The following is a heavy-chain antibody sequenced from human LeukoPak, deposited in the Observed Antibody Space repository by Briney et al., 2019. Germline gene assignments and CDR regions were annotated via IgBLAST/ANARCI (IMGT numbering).Heavy chain of an antibody. J-gene: IGHJ6*03. CDR1: GFTFSSYA. D-gene: IGHD3-16*01. V-gene: IGHV3-64*01. CDR2: ISTNGGST. Sequence: GGSLRLSCAASGFTFSSYAMHWVRQTPGKGLEYVSAISTNGGSTYYANSVKGRFTIFRDNSKNTLYLQMGSLRAEDMAVYYCARGGGRYYYYYMDVWGKGTTVTISS. CDR3: ARGGGRYYYYYMDV.